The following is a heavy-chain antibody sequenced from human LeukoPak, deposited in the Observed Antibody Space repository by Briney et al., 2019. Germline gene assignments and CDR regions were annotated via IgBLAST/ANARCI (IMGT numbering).Heavy chain of an antibody. J-gene: IGHJ1*01. CDR3: ARGAHYYDSSGYYTAEYFQH. V-gene: IGHV1-69*13. CDR2: IIPIFGTA. CDR1: GGTFSSYA. Sequence: SVKVSCKASGGTFSSYAISWVRQAPGQGLEWMGGIIPIFGTANYAQKFQGRVTITADESTSTACMELSSLRSEDTAVYYCARGAHYYDSSGYYTAEYFQHWGQGTLVTVSS. D-gene: IGHD3-22*01.